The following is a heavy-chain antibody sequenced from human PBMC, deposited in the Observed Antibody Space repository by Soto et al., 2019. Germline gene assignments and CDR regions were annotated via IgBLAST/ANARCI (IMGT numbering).Heavy chain of an antibody. CDR1: GFTFNNSG. Sequence: GGSLRLSCRVSGFTFNNSGMHWVRQAPGKGLEWMAVISYDGSDKYYADSVRGRVIISRDNSKNTLNLEMNSLRAEDTAIYYCVKDRVPGAYGNYYGMDVWGQGTTVTVSS. CDR2: ISYDGSDK. J-gene: IGHJ6*02. V-gene: IGHV3-30*18. D-gene: IGHD5-12*01. CDR3: VKDRVPGAYGNYYGMDV.